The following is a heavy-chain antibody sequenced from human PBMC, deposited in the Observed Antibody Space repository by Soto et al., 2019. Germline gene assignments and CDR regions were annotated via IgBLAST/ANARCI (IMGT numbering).Heavy chain of an antibody. CDR2: IWYDGSNK. CDR1: GFTFSSYG. D-gene: IGHD2-21*01. CDR3: ARDFGETILRVQYYFDY. J-gene: IGHJ4*02. Sequence: GGSLRLSCAASGFTFSSYGMHWVRQAPGKGLEWVAVIWYDGSNKYYADSVKGRFTISRDNSKNTLYLQMNSLRAEDTAVYYCARDFGETILRVQYYFDYWGQGTLVTVSS. V-gene: IGHV3-33*01.